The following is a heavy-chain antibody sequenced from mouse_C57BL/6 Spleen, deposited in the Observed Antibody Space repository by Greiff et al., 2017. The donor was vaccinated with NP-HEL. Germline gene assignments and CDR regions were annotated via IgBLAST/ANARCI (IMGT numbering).Heavy chain of an antibody. D-gene: IGHD2-3*01. CDR3: ARSREHGYYYLDY. J-gene: IGHJ2*01. Sequence: QVQLQQSGAELVRPGTSVKVSCKASGYAFTNYLIEWVKQRPGQGLEWIGVINPGSGGTNYNEKFKGKATLTADKSSSTAYMQLSSLTSEDSAVYFCARSREHGYYYLDYWGQGTTLTVSS. CDR1: GYAFTNYL. CDR2: INPGSGGT. V-gene: IGHV1-54*01.